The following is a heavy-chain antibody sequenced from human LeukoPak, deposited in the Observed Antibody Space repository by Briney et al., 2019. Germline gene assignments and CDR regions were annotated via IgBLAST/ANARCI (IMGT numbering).Heavy chain of an antibody. Sequence: ASVKVSCKASGYAFTSYDIKWVREATGQGLEWMVWMNPNSGNTGYAQKFQGRVTMTTNTFISTAYMELSSLRSEGTAVYYCARGFYGGNRLFDYWGQGTLVTVSS. D-gene: IGHD4-23*01. CDR1: GYAFTSYD. V-gene: IGHV1-8*01. CDR3: ARGFYGGNRLFDY. CDR2: MNPNSGNT. J-gene: IGHJ4*02.